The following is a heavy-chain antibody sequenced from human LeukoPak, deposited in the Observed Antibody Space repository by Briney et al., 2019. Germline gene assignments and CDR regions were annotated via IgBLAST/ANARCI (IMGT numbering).Heavy chain of an antibody. CDR3: ARGFGSGWYFWFDP. CDR1: GGSISTYY. Sequence: PSETLSLTCTVSGGSISTYYWSWIRQPPGKGLEWIGDIYYSGSTNYNPSLKSRVTISVDTSKNQFSLNLSSVTAADTAVYYCARGFGSGWYFWFDPWGQGTLVTVSS. V-gene: IGHV4-59*01. CDR2: IYYSGST. D-gene: IGHD6-19*01. J-gene: IGHJ5*02.